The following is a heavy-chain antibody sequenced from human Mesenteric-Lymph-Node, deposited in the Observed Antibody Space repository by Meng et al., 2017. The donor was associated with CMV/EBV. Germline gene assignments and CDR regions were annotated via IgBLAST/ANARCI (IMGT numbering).Heavy chain of an antibody. D-gene: IGHD3-16*01. CDR1: GFTFNNYW. CDR3: ARDQGDDAFDM. J-gene: IGHJ3*02. CDR2: INDNGGAT. Sequence: GGSLRLSCAASGFTFNNYWVHWVRQAPGKGLVWVSRINDNGGATTYADSVKGRFTISRDNAKNTLYLQVNGLRAEDTAVYYCARDQGDDAFDMWGQGTMVTVSS. V-gene: IGHV3-74*01.